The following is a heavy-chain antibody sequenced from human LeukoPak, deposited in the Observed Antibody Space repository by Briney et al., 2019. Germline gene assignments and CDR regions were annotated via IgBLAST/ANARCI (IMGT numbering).Heavy chain of an antibody. D-gene: IGHD3-9*01. CDR1: VYTFSSYS. V-gene: IGHV1-18*01. Sequence: ASVKVSRKASVYTFSSYSISWGRQAPGQGLEWVGCISTYNRNTNYAQKLQRRVSMTTDTSTSTAYMELRRLRSDDTGVYYCAIADVDILTAYYSMDVGGEGTTVTISS. CDR3: AIADVDILTAYYSMDV. J-gene: IGHJ6*03. CDR2: ISTYNRNT.